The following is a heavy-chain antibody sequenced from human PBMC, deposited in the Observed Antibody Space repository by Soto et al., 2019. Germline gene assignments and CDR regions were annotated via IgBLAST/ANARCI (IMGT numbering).Heavy chain of an antibody. CDR1: GFTFSSYA. J-gene: IGHJ4*02. D-gene: IGHD5-18*01. V-gene: IGHV3-23*01. CDR2: ISGSGGST. CDR3: AKAVQLWFLSAHLDY. Sequence: EVQLLESGGGLVQPGGSLRLSCAASGFTFSSYAMSWVRQAPGKGLEWVSAISGSGGSTYYADSVKGRFTISRDNSKNPLYLQMNSLRAEDTAVYYCAKAVQLWFLSAHLDYWGQGTLVTVSS.